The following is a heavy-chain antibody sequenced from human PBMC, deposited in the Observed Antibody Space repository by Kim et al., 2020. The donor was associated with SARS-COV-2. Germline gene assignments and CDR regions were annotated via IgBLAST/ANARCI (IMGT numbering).Heavy chain of an antibody. D-gene: IGHD3-3*02. CDR2: ISESDGST. V-gene: IGHV3-23*01. CDR3: ARDILGRKGKQDGH. Sequence: GGSLRLSCEASGFTFSSYAMSWVRQAPGKGLEWVSGISESDGSTYYADSLKGRFTISRDNSKNTLYLQMNSLRAEDTALYYCARDILGRKGKQDGHWGQGALVTVSS. CDR1: GFTFSSYA. J-gene: IGHJ4*02.